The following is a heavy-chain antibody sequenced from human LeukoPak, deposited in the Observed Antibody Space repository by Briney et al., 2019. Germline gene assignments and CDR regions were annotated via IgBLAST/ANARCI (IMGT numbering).Heavy chain of an antibody. V-gene: IGHV4-39*01. Sequence: SETLSLTCSVSGGSIGSRYHYWGWIRQPPGKGLEWIGSIEYSGSTYYNPPLKSRVIMSVDTSKKQFSLEVTSVTAADTAVYYCARLAHSSGYLAFDYWGQGTLVTVSS. CDR3: ARLAHSSGYLAFDY. J-gene: IGHJ4*02. CDR2: IEYSGST. CDR1: GGSIGSRYHY. D-gene: IGHD6-19*01.